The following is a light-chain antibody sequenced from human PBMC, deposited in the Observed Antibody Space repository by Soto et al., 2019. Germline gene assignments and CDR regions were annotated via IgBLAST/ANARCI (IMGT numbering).Light chain of an antibody. Sequence: EMVMTQSPATLSVSPGERATLSCRASQTVSTNLAWYQQKPGQAPSLLIYGASTRATGIPARFSGSGSGTEFTFTISSLESEDFAVYYCQQYNDWRGTFGQGTKVDIK. J-gene: IGKJ1*01. CDR2: GAS. V-gene: IGKV3-15*01. CDR3: QQYNDWRGT. CDR1: QTVSTN.